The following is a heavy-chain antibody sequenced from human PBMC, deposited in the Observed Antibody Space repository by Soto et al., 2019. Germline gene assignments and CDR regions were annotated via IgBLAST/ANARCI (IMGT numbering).Heavy chain of an antibody. CDR3: ARLERYFDRTGYLNG. Sequence: GGSLRLSCVASGFTFRGDWMSWVRQARGKGLEWVANIKQDGSAKQYLDSVRGRFTISRDNSKNSVYLQMNSLRAEDTALYYCARLERYFDRTGYLNGWGQGTLVTVSS. CDR2: IKQDGSAK. CDR1: GFTFRGDW. D-gene: IGHD3-9*01. J-gene: IGHJ4*02. V-gene: IGHV3-7*01.